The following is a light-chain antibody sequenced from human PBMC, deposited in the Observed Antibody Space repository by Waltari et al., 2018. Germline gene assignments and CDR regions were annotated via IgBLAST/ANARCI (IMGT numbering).Light chain of an antibody. CDR1: QSVLNNSDKKNS. J-gene: IGKJ4*01. V-gene: IGKV4-1*01. CDR2: WAS. Sequence: DIVMTQSPDSLALSLGERASINCRSNQSVLNNSDKKNSLAWYQQKPGQPPRLLIYWASTRESGVPDRFSGSGSGTDFALTISSLQAEDVAVYFCQQSYTSPFTFGGGTKV. CDR3: QQSYTSPFT.